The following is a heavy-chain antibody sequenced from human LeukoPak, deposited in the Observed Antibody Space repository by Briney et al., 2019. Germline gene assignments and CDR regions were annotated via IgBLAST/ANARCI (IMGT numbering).Heavy chain of an antibody. J-gene: IGHJ4*02. D-gene: IGHD4-23*01. CDR3: ARVSLYGGFDY. CDR1: GFTFSDYN. Sequence: GGSLRLSCAASGFTFSDYNMRWIRQAPGKGLEWVSYISSSSSTIYYADSVKGRFTISRDNAKNSLYLQMNSLRAEDTAVYYCARVSLYGGFDYWGQGTLVTVSS. CDR2: ISSSSSTI. V-gene: IGHV3-11*04.